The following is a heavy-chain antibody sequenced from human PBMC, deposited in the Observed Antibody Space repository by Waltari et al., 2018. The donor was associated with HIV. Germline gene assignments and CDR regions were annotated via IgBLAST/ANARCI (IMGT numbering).Heavy chain of an antibody. V-gene: IGHV6-1*01. Sequence: QVYLQQSGPGVVKPSETLSVDCVISGASVSSDTATWNWVRESPSRGIEWLGRTDVRSKWNEDYSTSVKGRISIDAASAENRFTLHLNHVTPEDTAVYFCVRDAFGLDYWGQGTLVTVSS. CDR2: TDVRSKWNE. D-gene: IGHD3-3*02. CDR3: VRDAFGLDY. CDR1: GASVSSDTAT. J-gene: IGHJ4*02.